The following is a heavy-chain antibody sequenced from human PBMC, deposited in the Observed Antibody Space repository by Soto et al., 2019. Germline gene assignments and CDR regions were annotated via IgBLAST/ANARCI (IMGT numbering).Heavy chain of an antibody. D-gene: IGHD3-10*01. CDR1: GGSFSGYY. Sequence: QVQVKQWGAGLLKPSETLSLTCAVYGGSFSGYYWSWIRQPPGRGLEWMGQISHSGSTNYNPSLRSRVTISLDTSKKQFSLNSSSVSAADTAVYNCARAQSIRGVIFVPYYFDYWGQGTLVTVSS. CDR3: ARAQSIRGVIFVPYYFDY. CDR2: ISHSGST. J-gene: IGHJ4*02. V-gene: IGHV4-34*01.